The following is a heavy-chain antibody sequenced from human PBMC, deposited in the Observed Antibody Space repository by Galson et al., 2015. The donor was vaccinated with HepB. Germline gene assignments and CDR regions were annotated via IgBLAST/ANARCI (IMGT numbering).Heavy chain of an antibody. J-gene: IGHJ6*02. CDR2: ISAYNGNT. CDR1: GYTFTSYG. Sequence: QSGAEVKKPGESLKISCKASGYTFTSYGISWVRQAPGQGLEWMGWISAYNGNTNYAQKLQGRVTMTTDTSTSTAYMELRSLRSDDTAVYYCARYGDGYPLYYYYGMDVWGQGTTVTVSS. D-gene: IGHD3-22*01. CDR3: ARYGDGYPLYYYYGMDV. V-gene: IGHV1-18*04.